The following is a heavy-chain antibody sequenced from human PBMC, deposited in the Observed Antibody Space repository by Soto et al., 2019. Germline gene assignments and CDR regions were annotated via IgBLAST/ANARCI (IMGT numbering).Heavy chain of an antibody. CDR3: AKTLTPNFWSGYSKPHDAFDI. D-gene: IGHD3-3*01. J-gene: IGHJ3*02. V-gene: IGHV3-23*01. CDR2: ISGSGGST. Sequence: GGSLRLSCAASGFTFSSYAMSWVRQAPGKGLEWVSAISGSGGSTYYADSVKGRFTISRDNSKNTLYLQMNSLRAEDTAVYYCAKTLTPNFWSGYSKPHDAFDIWGQGTMVTVSS. CDR1: GFTFSSYA.